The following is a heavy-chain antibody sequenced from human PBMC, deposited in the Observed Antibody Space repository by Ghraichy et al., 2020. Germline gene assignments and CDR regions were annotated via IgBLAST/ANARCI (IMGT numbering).Heavy chain of an antibody. D-gene: IGHD1-26*01. CDR2: INPNSGGT. CDR3: ARDLGGSNPFFDY. J-gene: IGHJ4*02. CDR1: GYTFTGYY. Sequence: SVKVSCKASGYTFTGYYMHWVRQAPGQGLEWMGWINPNSGGTNYAQKFQGRVTMTRDTSISTAYMELSSLRSDDTAVYYCARDLGGSNPFFDYWGQGTLVTVSS. V-gene: IGHV1-2*02.